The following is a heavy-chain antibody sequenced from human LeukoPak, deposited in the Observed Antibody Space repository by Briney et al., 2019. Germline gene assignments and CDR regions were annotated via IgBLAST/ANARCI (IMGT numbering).Heavy chain of an antibody. V-gene: IGHV4-59*01. Sequence: SETLSLTCTVSGGSISSYYWSWIRQPPGKGLEWIGYIYYSGSTNYNPSLKSRVTISVDTSKNQFSLKLSSVTAADTAVYYCARASSLSRARCAGFDPWGQGTLVTVSS. J-gene: IGHJ5*02. CDR3: ARASSLSRARCAGFDP. CDR2: IYYSGST. CDR1: GGSISSYY. D-gene: IGHD6-6*01.